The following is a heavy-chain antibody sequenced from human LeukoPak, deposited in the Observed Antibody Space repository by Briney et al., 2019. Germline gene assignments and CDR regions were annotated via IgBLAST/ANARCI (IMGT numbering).Heavy chain of an antibody. CDR2: ISGSGSYI. CDR1: GFTFSSYS. Sequence: GGSLRLSCVVSGFTFSSYSMNWVRQAPGKGLEWVSFISGSGSYIYYADSMKGRFTISRDNAKSSLFLQMNSLRAEDTAVYYCARGEYGSGSYHIDYWGQGTLVTVSS. D-gene: IGHD3-10*01. CDR3: ARGEYGSGSYHIDY. V-gene: IGHV3-21*01. J-gene: IGHJ4*02.